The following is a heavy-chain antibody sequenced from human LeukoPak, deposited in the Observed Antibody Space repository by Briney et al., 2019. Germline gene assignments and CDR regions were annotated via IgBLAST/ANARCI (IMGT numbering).Heavy chain of an antibody. D-gene: IGHD5-24*01. Sequence: GASVKVSCKASGYTFTGYYMHWVRQAPGQGLEWMGWINPNSGGTNYAQKFQGRVTMTRDTSISTAYMELSRLRSDDTAVYFCARDQNDQLLGLDYWGQGTLVSVSS. V-gene: IGHV1-2*02. CDR2: INPNSGGT. CDR3: ARDQNDQLLGLDY. J-gene: IGHJ4*02. CDR1: GYTFTGYY.